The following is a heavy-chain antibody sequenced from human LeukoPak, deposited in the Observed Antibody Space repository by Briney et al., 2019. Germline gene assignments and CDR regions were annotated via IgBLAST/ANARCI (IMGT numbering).Heavy chain of an antibody. Sequence: GGSLRLSCAASGFTVSSNYMSWVRQAPGKGLEWVSVIYSGGSTYYADSVKGRFTIFRDNSKNTLYLQMNSLRAEDTAVYYCARVYSSGWPSDYWGQGTLVTVSS. CDR2: IYSGGST. D-gene: IGHD6-19*01. J-gene: IGHJ4*02. CDR1: GFTVSSNY. CDR3: ARVYSSGWPSDY. V-gene: IGHV3-53*01.